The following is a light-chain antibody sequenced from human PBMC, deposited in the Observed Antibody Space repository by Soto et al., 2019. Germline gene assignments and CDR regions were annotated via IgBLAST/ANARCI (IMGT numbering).Light chain of an antibody. CDR2: EIN. J-gene: IGLJ1*01. CDR1: SSDVGAYDY. Sequence: QSALTQPPSASGSPGQSVTISCTGTSSDVGAYDYVSWYQQHPSKAPKLMIYEINKRPSGVPDRFSGSKSGNTASLTVSGLQAEDEADSYCSSFAGSNNFPDVFGTGTKV. CDR3: SSFAGSNNFPDV. V-gene: IGLV2-8*01.